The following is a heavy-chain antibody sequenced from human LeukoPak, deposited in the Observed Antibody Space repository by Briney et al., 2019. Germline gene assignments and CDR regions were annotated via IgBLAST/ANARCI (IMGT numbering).Heavy chain of an antibody. D-gene: IGHD4-17*01. CDR3: ARGGRATVPSVFDY. CDR1: GFTFDDFG. CDR2: INWNGGST. J-gene: IGHJ4*02. Sequence: GGSLRLSCAASGFTFDDFGMTWVRQAPGKGLEWVSGINWNGGSTGYAGSVKGRFTISRDNAKNSLYLQMNSLRAEDTALYYCARGGRATVPSVFDYWGQGTLVTVSS. V-gene: IGHV3-20*04.